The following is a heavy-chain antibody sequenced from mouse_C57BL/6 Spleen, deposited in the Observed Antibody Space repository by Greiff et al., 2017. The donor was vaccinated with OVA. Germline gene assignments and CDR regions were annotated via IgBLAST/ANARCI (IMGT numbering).Heavy chain of an antibody. V-gene: IGHV3-6*01. CDR2: ISYDGSN. D-gene: IGHD4-1*01. Sequence: VQLQQSGPGLVKPSQSLSLTCSVTGYSITSGYYWNWIRQFPGNKLEWMGYISYDGSNNYNPSLKNRISITRDTSKNQFFLKLNSVTTEDTATYYCASLLGFAYWGQGTLVTVSA. J-gene: IGHJ3*01. CDR1: GYSITSGYY. CDR3: ASLLGFAY.